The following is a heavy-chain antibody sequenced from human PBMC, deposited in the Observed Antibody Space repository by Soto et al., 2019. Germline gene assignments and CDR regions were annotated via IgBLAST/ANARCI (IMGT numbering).Heavy chain of an antibody. CDR3: ARTEVRYCSGGSWYGMGFDI. J-gene: IGHJ3*02. Sequence: EVQLVESGGGLVQPGGSLRLSCAASGFTFSSYWMHWVRQAPGKGLVWVSRINSDGSSTSYADSVKGRFTISRDNAKNTLYLQMNSLRAEDTAVYYCARTEVRYCSGGSWYGMGFDIWGQGTMVTVSS. V-gene: IGHV3-74*01. D-gene: IGHD2-15*01. CDR2: INSDGSST. CDR1: GFTFSSYW.